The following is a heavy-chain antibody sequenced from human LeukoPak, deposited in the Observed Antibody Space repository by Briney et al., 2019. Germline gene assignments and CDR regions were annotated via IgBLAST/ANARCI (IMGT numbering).Heavy chain of an antibody. D-gene: IGHD3-10*01. J-gene: IGHJ4*02. CDR3: TTDLGITMIRGVIVS. Sequence: GGSLRLSRAASGFTFTHAWMTWVRQAPGKGLEWVGHIKSKADGETTDYAAPVKGRFFMSRDDSKATLYLQMNYLETEDTAVYYCTTDLGITMIRGVIVSWGQGTLVTVSS. V-gene: IGHV3-15*01. CDR2: IKSKADGETT. CDR1: GFTFTHAW.